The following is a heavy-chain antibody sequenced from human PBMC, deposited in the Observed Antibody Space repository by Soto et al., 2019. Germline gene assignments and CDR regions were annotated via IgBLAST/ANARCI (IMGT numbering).Heavy chain of an antibody. CDR2: IKQDGSEK. D-gene: IGHD3-22*01. V-gene: IGHV3-7*03. CDR1: GFTFSSYW. J-gene: IGHJ4*02. CDR3: ARDLDYYDSSGYSYFDY. Sequence: EVQLVESGGGLVQPGGSLRLSCAASGFTFSSYWMSWVRQAPGKGLEWVANIKQDGSEKYYVDSVKGRFTISRDNAKNSLYLQMNSLRAEDTAVYYCARDLDYYDSSGYSYFDYWGQGTLVTVSS.